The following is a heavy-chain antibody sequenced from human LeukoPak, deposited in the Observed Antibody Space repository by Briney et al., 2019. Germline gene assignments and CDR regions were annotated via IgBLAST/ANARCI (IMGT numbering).Heavy chain of an antibody. J-gene: IGHJ3*01. V-gene: IGHV3-21*01. CDR1: GFTLSNYN. CDR2: ISSRSRDI. Sequence: PGGSLRLSCAASGFTLSNYNMNWVRQAPGKGLEWVSSISSRSRDIYYADSVKGRFTVLRDNAKNLLSLQLNSLRAEDTAMYYCTRLSSSSWYKAFDVWGQGTMLTVS. CDR3: TRLSSSSWYKAFDV. D-gene: IGHD6-13*01.